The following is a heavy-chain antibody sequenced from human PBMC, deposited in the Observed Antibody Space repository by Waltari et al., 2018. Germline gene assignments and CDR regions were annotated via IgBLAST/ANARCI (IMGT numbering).Heavy chain of an antibody. CDR3: ATDPIYEDDNGDYLPGSNY. CDR1: GYSISSGYY. D-gene: IGHD4-17*01. J-gene: IGHJ4*02. CDR2: ISGSDGTT. Sequence: QVQLQESGPGLVKPSETLSLTCTVSGYSISSGYYWGWIRQSPGKGLEFIGYISGSDGTTKYNPSLKSRVTISKDTSTNQFSLKLTSVTAADTAVYFCATDPIYEDDNGDYLPGSNYWGQGVLVTVSS. V-gene: IGHV4-38-2*02.